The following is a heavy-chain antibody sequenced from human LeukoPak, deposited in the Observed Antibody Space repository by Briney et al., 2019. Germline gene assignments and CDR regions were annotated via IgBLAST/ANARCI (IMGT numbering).Heavy chain of an antibody. CDR3: ASVRKGYCSSTSCYAKGYYYYYMDV. CDR1: RGSIGSFY. V-gene: IGHV4-59*12. Sequence: SETLSLTCTVSRGSIGSFYWSWIRQPPGKGLEWIGYIYFSGNSNYNPSLKSRVTISVDASKNQFSLKLSSVTAADTAVYYCASVRKGYCSSTSCYAKGYYYYYMDVWGKGTTVTISS. D-gene: IGHD2-2*01. CDR2: IYFSGNS. J-gene: IGHJ6*03.